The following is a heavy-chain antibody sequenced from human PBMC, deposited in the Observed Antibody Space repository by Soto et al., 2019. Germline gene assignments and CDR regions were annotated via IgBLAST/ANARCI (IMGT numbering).Heavy chain of an antibody. V-gene: IGHV4-39*02. CDR1: GGSISNPSYY. Sequence: PSETLSLTCTVSGGSISNPSYYWGWVRQPPGKGLEWIGDIFYTGRTYYSPSLKSRVTISVGTSKEQFSLNLTSVTAADTAVYFCGRDLTSNANCIDPWGQGTLVTVSS. CDR2: IFYTGRT. J-gene: IGHJ5*02. CDR3: GRDLTSNANCIDP. D-gene: IGHD2-2*01.